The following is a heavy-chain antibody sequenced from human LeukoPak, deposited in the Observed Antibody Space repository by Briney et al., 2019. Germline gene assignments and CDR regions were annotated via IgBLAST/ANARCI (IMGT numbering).Heavy chain of an antibody. V-gene: IGHV4-39*01. CDR2: IYYSGST. D-gene: IGHD2-2*02. CDR1: GGSISSSSYY. Sequence: SETLSLTCTVSGGSISSSSYYWGCIRQPPGKGLEWIGSIYYSGSTYYNPSLKSRVTISVDTSKNQFSLKLSSVTAADTAVYYCATTYTEGGNDAFDIWGQGTMVTVSS. CDR3: ATTYTEGGNDAFDI. J-gene: IGHJ3*02.